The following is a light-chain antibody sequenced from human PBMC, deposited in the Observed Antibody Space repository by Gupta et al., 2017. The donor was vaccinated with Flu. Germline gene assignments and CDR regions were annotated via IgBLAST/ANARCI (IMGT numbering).Light chain of an antibody. CDR1: QRISSW. CDR2: KAS. CDR3: QQDNSCSRT. V-gene: IGKV1-5*03. J-gene: IGKJ1*01. Sequence: PSTLSASIRDRLTITCRASQRISSWLAWYQQKPGQAPKLLIYKASTLESGVPSRFSGSGSGTEFTLTISSLQPDDFATYYCQQDNSCSRTFGQGTKVEIK.